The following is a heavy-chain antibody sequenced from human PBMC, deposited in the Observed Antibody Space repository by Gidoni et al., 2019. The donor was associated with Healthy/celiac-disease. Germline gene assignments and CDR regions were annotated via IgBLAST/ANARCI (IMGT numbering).Heavy chain of an antibody. J-gene: IGHJ5*02. CDR3: ARTYSYGYGNWFDP. CDR2: IYTSGST. Sequence: QVQLQESGPGLVKPSQTLSLPCTFSGASITSGSSYWSWIRQPAGKGLEWIGRIYTSGSTNYNPSLKSRVTISVDTSKNQFSLKLSSVTAADTAVYYCARTYSYGYGNWFDPWGQGTLVTVSS. D-gene: IGHD5-18*01. CDR1: GASITSGSSY. V-gene: IGHV4-61*02.